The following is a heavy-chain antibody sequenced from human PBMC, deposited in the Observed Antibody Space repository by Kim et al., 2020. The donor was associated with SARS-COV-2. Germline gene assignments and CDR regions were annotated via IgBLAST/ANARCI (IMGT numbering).Heavy chain of an antibody. CDR3: AVTRASGGRPFDY. J-gene: IGHJ4*02. D-gene: IGHD6-25*01. V-gene: IGHV1-58*01. Sequence: YAQRIQEGVTSTRDMSTSTAYMELSSLRSEDTAVYYCAVTRASGGRPFDYWGQGTLVTVSS.